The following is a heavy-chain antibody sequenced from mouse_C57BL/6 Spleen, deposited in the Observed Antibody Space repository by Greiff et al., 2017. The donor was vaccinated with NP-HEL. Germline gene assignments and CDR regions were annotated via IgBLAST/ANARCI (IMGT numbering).Heavy chain of an antibody. J-gene: IGHJ4*01. CDR3: ARGYGGYAMDY. CDR1: GYSITSGYY. Sequence: EVKLMESGPGLVKPSQSLSLTCSVTGYSITSGYYWNWIRQFPGNKLEWMGYISYDGSNNYNPSLKNRISITRDTSKNQFFLKLNSVTTEDTATYYCARGYGGYAMDYWGQGTSVTVSS. CDR2: ISYDGSN. D-gene: IGHD2-10*02. V-gene: IGHV3-6*01.